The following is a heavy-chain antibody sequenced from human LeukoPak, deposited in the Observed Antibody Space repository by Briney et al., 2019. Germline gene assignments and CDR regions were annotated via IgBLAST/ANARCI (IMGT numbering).Heavy chain of an antibody. D-gene: IGHD6-19*01. CDR3: AKDSGGWPTTVDY. CDR2: ISGGGGST. Sequence: GGSLRLSCAASGFTFNNYAMSWVRQAPGEGLKWVSGISGGGGSTYYADSVKGRFTISRDNSKNTLYLQMNSLRAEDTAVYYCAKDSGGWPTTVDYWGQGTLVTVSS. J-gene: IGHJ4*02. CDR1: GFTFNNYA. V-gene: IGHV3-23*01.